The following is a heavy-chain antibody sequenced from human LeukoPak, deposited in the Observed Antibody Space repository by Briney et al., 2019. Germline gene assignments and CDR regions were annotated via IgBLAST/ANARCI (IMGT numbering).Heavy chain of an antibody. CDR2: ISGSGDYT. V-gene: IGHV3-23*01. CDR1: GFTFNSYA. J-gene: IGHJ4*02. D-gene: IGHD6-19*01. CDR3: ARDDGSGWYKGYFDY. Sequence: PGGSLRLSCAASGFTFNSYAMSWVRQAPGKGLEWVSAISGSGDYTYYADSVKGRVTISRDNSKNTLYLQMSSLRAEDTAVYYCARDDGSGWYKGYFDYWGQGTLVTVSS.